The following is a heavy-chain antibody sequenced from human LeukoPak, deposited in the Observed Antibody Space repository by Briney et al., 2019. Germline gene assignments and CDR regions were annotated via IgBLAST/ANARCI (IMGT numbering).Heavy chain of an antibody. D-gene: IGHD6-19*01. Sequence: SETLSLTCVVSGGSVSGYYWGWIRQPPGKGLEFFGHIYYTGSTNYSPSLKSRVTISVDTSKNQFSLKLRSVTAADTAVYFCARVGGSGWFDSWGQGTLVTVSS. CDR3: ARVGGSGWFDS. CDR2: IYYTGST. V-gene: IGHV4-59*02. J-gene: IGHJ5*02. CDR1: GGSVSGYY.